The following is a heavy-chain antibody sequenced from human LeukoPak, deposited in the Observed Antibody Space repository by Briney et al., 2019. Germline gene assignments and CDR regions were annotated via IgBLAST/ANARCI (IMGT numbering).Heavy chain of an antibody. Sequence: PGGSLRLSCAASGFTFSSYAMNWVRQAPGKGLEWVSYISSSGSPIYYADSVKGRFTISRDNAKNSLYLQMNSLRAEDTAMYYCARGAASGEVVVAATRPIDYWGQGTLVIVSS. J-gene: IGHJ4*02. V-gene: IGHV3-48*01. D-gene: IGHD2-15*01. CDR3: ARGAASGEVVVAATRPIDY. CDR2: ISSSGSPI. CDR1: GFTFSSYA.